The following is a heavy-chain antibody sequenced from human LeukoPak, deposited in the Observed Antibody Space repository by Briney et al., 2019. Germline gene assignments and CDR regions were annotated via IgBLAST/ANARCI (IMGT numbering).Heavy chain of an antibody. D-gene: IGHD3-22*01. Sequence: PSQTLSLTCTVSGGSISSGSYYWSWIRQPAGTGLEWIGRIYTSGSTNYNPSLKSRVTISVDTSKNQFSLKLSSVTAADTAVYYCASTSYDSRAFDIWGQGTMVTVSS. CDR1: GGSISSGSYY. CDR2: IYTSGST. V-gene: IGHV4-61*02. CDR3: ASTSYDSRAFDI. J-gene: IGHJ3*02.